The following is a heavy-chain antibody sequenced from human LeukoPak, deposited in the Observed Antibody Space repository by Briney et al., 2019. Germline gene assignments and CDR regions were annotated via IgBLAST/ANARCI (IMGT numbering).Heavy chain of an antibody. CDR2: IYHSGST. V-gene: IGHV4-38-2*02. CDR1: GYSISSGYY. Sequence: SETLSLTCTVSGYSISSGYYWGWTRQPPGKGLEWIGSIYHSGSTYYNPSLKSRVTISVDTSKNQFSLKLSSVTAADTAVYYCARVSRAAAGTGNWFDPWGQGTLVTVSS. J-gene: IGHJ5*02. D-gene: IGHD6-13*01. CDR3: ARVSRAAAGTGNWFDP.